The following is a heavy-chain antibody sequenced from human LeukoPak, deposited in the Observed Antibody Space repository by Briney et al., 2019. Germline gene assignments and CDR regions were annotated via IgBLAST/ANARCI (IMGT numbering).Heavy chain of an antibody. J-gene: IGHJ6*02. Sequence: HGESLKISCKGSGYSFTSYWISWVRQMPGKGLEWMGIIYPGDPDTRYSPSFQGQVTISADKSISTAYLQWSSLKASDTAMYYCARLPGNLRPRTQALYYYYGMDVWGQGTTVTVSS. V-gene: IGHV5-51*01. D-gene: IGHD1-26*01. CDR2: IYPGDPDT. CDR1: GYSFTSYW. CDR3: ARLPGNLRPRTQALYYYYGMDV.